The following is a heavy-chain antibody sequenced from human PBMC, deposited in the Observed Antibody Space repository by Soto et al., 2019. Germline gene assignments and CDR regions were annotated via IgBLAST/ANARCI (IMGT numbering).Heavy chain of an antibody. D-gene: IGHD3-3*01. J-gene: IGHJ3*02. CDR2: IYWDDDK. CDR1: GFSLSTSGVG. V-gene: IGHV2-5*02. CDR3: AHRRDYDFWSGYREVNDAFDI. Sequence: QITLKESGPTLVKPTQTLMLTCTFSGFSLSTSGVGVGWIRQSPGKALEGLALIYWDDDKSYRPSLKRKLTITKHTTKNQVLLTMTNMDPVDTATYYCAHRRDYDFWSGYREVNDAFDIWGQGTMVTVSS.